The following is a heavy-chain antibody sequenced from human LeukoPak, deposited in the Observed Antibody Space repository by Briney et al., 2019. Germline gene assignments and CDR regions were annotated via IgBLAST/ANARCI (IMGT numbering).Heavy chain of an antibody. CDR3: ARSTPLGGSYYFDY. CDR1: RFTFSSYG. J-gene: IGHJ4*02. V-gene: IGHV3-33*01. D-gene: IGHD2-15*01. Sequence: ARSLRLSCAASRFTFSSYGVQWVRPAQGKGREWVAVTWYDGSNKYYADSVKGRFTISRDNSKNTLYLQMNSLRAEDTAVYYCARSTPLGGSYYFDYWGQGTLVTVSS. CDR2: TWYDGSNK.